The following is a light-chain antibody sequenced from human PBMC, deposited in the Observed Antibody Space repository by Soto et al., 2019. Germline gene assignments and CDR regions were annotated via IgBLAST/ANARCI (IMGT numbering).Light chain of an antibody. J-gene: IGKJ2*01. V-gene: IGKV1-17*01. CDR3: LQHNNYPYT. CDR2: AAS. Sequence: DIQMTQSPSSLPASVGDRVTIICRASQGSRNALGWYQQKPGKAPHRLIYAASSLDGGVPSRFSGSGSGTDFTLTISSLKPEDFATYSCLQHNNYPYTFGQGNKLEIK. CDR1: QGSRNA.